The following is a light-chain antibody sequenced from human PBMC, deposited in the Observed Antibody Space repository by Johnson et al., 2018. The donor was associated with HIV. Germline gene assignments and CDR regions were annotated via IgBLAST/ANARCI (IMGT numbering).Light chain of an antibody. CDR2: ENN. CDR1: SSNIGNNY. CDR3: GTWDSSLSAGV. Sequence: QSVLTQPPSVSAAPGQKVTISCSGSSSNIGNNYVSWYQQLPGTAPKLLIYENNKRPSGIPDRFSGSKSGTSATLGITGLQTGDEADYYCGTWDSSLSAGVFGTGTKVPVL. V-gene: IGLV1-51*02. J-gene: IGLJ1*01.